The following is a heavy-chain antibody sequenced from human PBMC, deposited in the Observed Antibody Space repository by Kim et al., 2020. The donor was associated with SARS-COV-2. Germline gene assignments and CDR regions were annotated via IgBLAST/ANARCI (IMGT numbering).Heavy chain of an antibody. J-gene: IGHJ4*02. Sequence: KIYAQKFQGRATMTRDTSTSTVYMELSSLRSEDTAMYYCARGGGTGIFDYWGQGTLVTVSS. CDR3: ARGGGTGIFDY. V-gene: IGHV1-46*01. D-gene: IGHD2-8*02. CDR2: K.